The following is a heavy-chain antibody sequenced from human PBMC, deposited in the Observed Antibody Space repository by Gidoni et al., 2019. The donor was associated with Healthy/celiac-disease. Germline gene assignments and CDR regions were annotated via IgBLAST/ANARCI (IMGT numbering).Heavy chain of an antibody. V-gene: IGHV1-69*01. Sequence: QVQLVQSGAEVKKPGSSVKVSCKASGGTFSSYAISWVRQAPGQGLEWMGGIIPIFGTANYAQKFQGRVTITADESTSTAYMELSSLRSEDTAVYYCARESTPTGSRYCSSTSCYSRAFDIWGQGTMVTVSS. D-gene: IGHD2-2*01. CDR1: GGTFSSYA. J-gene: IGHJ3*02. CDR3: ARESTPTGSRYCSSTSCYSRAFDI. CDR2: IIPIFGTA.